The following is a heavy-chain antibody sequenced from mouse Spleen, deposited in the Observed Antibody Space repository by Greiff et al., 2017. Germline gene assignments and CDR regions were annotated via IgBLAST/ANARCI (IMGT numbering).Heavy chain of an antibody. D-gene: IGHD1-1*01. J-gene: IGHJ2*01. Sequence: VQLQQSVAELVRPGASVKLSCTASGFTIKNTYMHWVKQRPEQGLEWIGRIDPANGNTKYAPKFQGKATITADTSSNTAYLQLSSLTSEDTAIYYCARAHYYGSSGVYFDYWGQGTTLTVSS. V-gene: IGHV14-3*01. CDR3: ARAHYYGSSGVYFDY. CDR1: GFTIKNTY. CDR2: IDPANGNT.